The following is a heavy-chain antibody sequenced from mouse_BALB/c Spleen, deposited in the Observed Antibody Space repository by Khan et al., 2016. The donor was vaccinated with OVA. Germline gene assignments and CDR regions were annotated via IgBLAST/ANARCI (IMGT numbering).Heavy chain of an antibody. J-gene: IGHJ3*01. D-gene: IGHD2-14*01. Sequence: QVQLQQSGAELARPGASVKMSCKASGYTFTSYTIHWIKKRPGQGLEWIGYINPSNGYTNYNQKFKDKATLTTDKSSTTAYLQLSSLTSDDPAVYNGVRDGAYHRNDGWFAYWGQGTLVTVSA. V-gene: IGHV1-4*01. CDR3: VRDGAYHRNDGWFAY. CDR1: GYTFTSYT. CDR2: INPSNGYT.